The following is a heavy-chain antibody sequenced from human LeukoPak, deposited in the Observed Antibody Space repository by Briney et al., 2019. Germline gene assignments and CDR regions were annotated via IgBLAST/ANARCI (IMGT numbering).Heavy chain of an antibody. CDR3: ARSAAGTYY. CDR2: ISSTGSHI. CDR1: GFTFSNYR. V-gene: IGHV3-21*01. D-gene: IGHD1-1*01. Sequence: GGSLRLSCAASGFTFSNYRMNWARQAPGKGLEWVSSISSTGSHIYYADSVKGRFTISRDNAKNSLNLQMNSLRVEDTAVYYCARSAAGTYYWGQGTLVTVSS. J-gene: IGHJ4*02.